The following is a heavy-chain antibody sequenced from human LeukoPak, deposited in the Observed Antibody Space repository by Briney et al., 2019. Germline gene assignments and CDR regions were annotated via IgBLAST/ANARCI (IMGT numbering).Heavy chain of an antibody. V-gene: IGHV4-59*01. CDR2: IYYSGST. Sequence: SETLSLTCTVSGGSISSYYWSWIRQPPGKGLEWIGYIYYSGSTNHNPSLKSRVTISVDTSKNQFSLKLSSVTAADTAVYYCARVTSYYDSSGYQFYFDYWGQGTLVTVSS. J-gene: IGHJ4*02. CDR1: GGSISSYY. D-gene: IGHD3-22*01. CDR3: ARVTSYYDSSGYQFYFDY.